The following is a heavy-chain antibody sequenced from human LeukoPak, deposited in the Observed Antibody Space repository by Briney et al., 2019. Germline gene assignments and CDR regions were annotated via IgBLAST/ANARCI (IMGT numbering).Heavy chain of an antibody. CDR1: GVTFCKYL. D-gene: IGHD3-22*01. CDR2: IKEDGSEK. J-gene: IGHJ4*02. CDR3: ARDLYRIVVVPHYFDY. V-gene: IGHV3-7*01. Sequence: GGAPRLSCGASGVTFCKYLMRWVRQAPGEGVEWVANIKEDGSEKYYVDSVKGRFTISRDNAKKSLYLQMNSLRAEDTAVYYCARDLYRIVVVPHYFDYWGQGTLVTVSS.